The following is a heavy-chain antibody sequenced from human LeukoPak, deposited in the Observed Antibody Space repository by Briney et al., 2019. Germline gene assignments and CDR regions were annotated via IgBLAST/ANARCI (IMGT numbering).Heavy chain of an antibody. Sequence: RESGPTLVNPTQTLTLTCTFSGFSLSTSGMCVSWIRQPPGKALEWLARIDWDDDKYYSTSLKTRLTIPKDTSKNQVVLTMTNMDPVDTATYYCARVAVVVVAATQDYYYGMDVWGQGTTVTVSS. V-gene: IGHV2-70*11. D-gene: IGHD2-15*01. CDR2: IDWDDDK. CDR1: GFSLSTSGMC. CDR3: ARVAVVVVAATQDYYYGMDV. J-gene: IGHJ6*02.